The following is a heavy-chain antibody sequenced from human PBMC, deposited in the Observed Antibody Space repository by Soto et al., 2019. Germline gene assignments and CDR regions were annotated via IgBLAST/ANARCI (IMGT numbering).Heavy chain of an antibody. D-gene: IGHD3-9*01. CDR2: INCDGATT. Sequence: GGSLRLSCAASGFTVYSKCMTWVRQAPGKGLEWVSVINCDGATTGYADSVKGRFTISRDNAKNFLYLQMNSLRAEDTALYYCARARPDILTGSIFTFDYWGQGTLVTVSS. CDR3: ARARPDILTGSIFTFDY. V-gene: IGHV3-20*04. J-gene: IGHJ4*02. CDR1: GFTVYSKC.